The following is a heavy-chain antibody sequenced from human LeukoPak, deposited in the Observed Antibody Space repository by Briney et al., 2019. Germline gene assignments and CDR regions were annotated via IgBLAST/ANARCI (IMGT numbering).Heavy chain of an antibody. V-gene: IGHV3-9*01. D-gene: IGHD3-10*01. CDR3: AKAFTMVRGVIGYFDY. CDR2: ISWNSGSI. J-gene: IGHJ4*02. CDR1: GFTFDDYA. Sequence: HPGGSLRLSCAASGFTFDDYAMHWVRQAPGKGLEWVSGISWNSGSIGYADSVKGRFTISRDNAKNSLYLQMNSLRAEDTALYYRAKAFTMVRGVIGYFDYWGQGTLVTVSS.